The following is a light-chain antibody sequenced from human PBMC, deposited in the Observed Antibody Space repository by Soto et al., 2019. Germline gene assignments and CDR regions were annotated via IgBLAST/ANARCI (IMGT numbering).Light chain of an antibody. V-gene: IGKV1-39*01. J-gene: IGKJ1*01. CDR2: AAS. CDR1: QSISSY. CDR3: QQSYSTLWT. Sequence: DIQMTQSPSSLSASVEDRVTITCRASQSISSYLNWYQQKPEKAPKLLIYAASSLQSGVPSRFSGSGSGTDFTLTISSLQTEDFATYYCQQSYSTLWTFGQGTKVEIK.